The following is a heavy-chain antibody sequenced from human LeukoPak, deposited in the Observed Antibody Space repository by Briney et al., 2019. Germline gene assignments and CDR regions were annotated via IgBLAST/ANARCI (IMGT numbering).Heavy chain of an antibody. Sequence: PGGSLRLSCAASGFSFSDYYMNWIRQAPGKGLEWISYMSSSGSTIDYADSVKGRFTISRDNAKNSLYLQMSSLRAEDTAVYYCARDGGSSWYFDYWGQGTLVTVSS. D-gene: IGHD6-13*01. CDR3: ARDGGSSWYFDY. CDR2: MSSSGSTI. V-gene: IGHV3-11*04. J-gene: IGHJ4*02. CDR1: GFSFSDYY.